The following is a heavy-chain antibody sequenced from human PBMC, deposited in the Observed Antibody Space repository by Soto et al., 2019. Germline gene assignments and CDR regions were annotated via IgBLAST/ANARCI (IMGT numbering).Heavy chain of an antibody. CDR1: GGSISSSNW. V-gene: IGHV4-4*02. D-gene: IGHD2-2*01. J-gene: IGHJ6*02. CDR2: IYHSGST. CDR3: AKAGTVVVPAAILVGDTNCSGGSCPQDYGMDV. Sequence: KASETLSLTCAVSGGSISSSNWWSWVRQPPGKGLEWIGEIYHSGSTNYNPSLKSRVTISVDKSKNQFSLKLSSVTAADTAVYYCAKAGTVVVPAAILVGDTNCSGGSCPQDYGMDVWGQGTTVTVSS.